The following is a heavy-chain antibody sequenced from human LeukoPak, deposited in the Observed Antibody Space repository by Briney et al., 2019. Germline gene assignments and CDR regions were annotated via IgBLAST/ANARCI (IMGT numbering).Heavy chain of an antibody. J-gene: IGHJ4*02. D-gene: IGHD6-25*01. CDR1: GYTFTSYG. CDR2: ISAYNGNT. CDR3: ARLLTYSSDDY. V-gene: IGHV1-18*01. Sequence: GASVKVSCKASGYTFTSYGISWVRQAPGQGLEWMGWISAYNGNTNYAQKLQGRVTMTRDTSISTAYMELSRLRSDDTAVYYCARLLTYSSDDYWGQGTLVTVSS.